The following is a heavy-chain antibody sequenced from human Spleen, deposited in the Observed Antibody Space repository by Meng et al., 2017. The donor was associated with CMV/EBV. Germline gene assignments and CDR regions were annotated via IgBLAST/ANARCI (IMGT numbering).Heavy chain of an antibody. CDR2: INKDGGET. CDR3: VRAWKYDYYYYGMDV. D-gene: IGHD1-7*01. V-gene: IGHV3-7*04. J-gene: IGHJ6*02. Sequence: GESLISCAASGFTFGGYWMTWVRQAPGKGLEWVASINKDGGETYYVDSVKGRFTISRDNAKKSLHLQMNSLRAEDTALYYCVRAWKYDYYYYGMDVWGQGTTVTVSS. CDR1: GFTFGGYW.